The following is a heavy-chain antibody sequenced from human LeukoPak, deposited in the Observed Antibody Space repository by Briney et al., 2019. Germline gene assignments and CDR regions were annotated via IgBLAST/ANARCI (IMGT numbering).Heavy chain of an antibody. V-gene: IGHV5-51*01. D-gene: IGHD1-14*01. CDR1: GYTFINYW. J-gene: IGHJ4*02. CDR2: IYPGDSDT. CDR3: ARHDSAGGFDF. Sequence: GESLKISCKVSGYTFINYWIGWVRQMPGKGLEGMGIIYPGDSDTRYSPSFQRQVTISASKSISTAYPQWSSMKASDTAMYYCARHDSAGGFDFWGQGTLVTVSS.